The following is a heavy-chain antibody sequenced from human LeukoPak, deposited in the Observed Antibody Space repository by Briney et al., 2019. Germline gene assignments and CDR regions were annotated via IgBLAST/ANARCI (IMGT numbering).Heavy chain of an antibody. Sequence: GGSLRLSCEASGFIITSHWMSWVRQAPGRRPEWVANIKQDGSDKYYLDSVKGRFTISRDNAKNSLYLQMNSLRDEDTAMYYCVRGGGTLDMGGQGTMVTVSS. CDR2: IKQDGSDK. D-gene: IGHD1-1*01. V-gene: IGHV3-7*01. CDR1: GFIITSHW. CDR3: VRGGGTLDM. J-gene: IGHJ3*02.